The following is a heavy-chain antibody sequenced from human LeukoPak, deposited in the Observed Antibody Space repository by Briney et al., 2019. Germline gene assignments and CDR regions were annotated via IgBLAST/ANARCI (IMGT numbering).Heavy chain of an antibody. CDR2: ISYDGSNK. J-gene: IGHJ4*02. CDR3: AKDGRRFGELKPYYFDY. Sequence: PGRSLRLSCAASGFTFSSYGMHWVRQAPGKGLEWVAVISYDGSNKYYADSVKGRFTISRDNSKNTLYLQMNSLRAEDTAVYYCAKDGRRFGELKPYYFDYWGQGTLVTVSS. V-gene: IGHV3-30*18. CDR1: GFTFSSYG. D-gene: IGHD3-10*01.